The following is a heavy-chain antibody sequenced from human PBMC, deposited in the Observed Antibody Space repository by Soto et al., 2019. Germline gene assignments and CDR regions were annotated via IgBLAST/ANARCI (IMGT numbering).Heavy chain of an antibody. D-gene: IGHD2-2*01. CDR1: GGSISSGGYS. J-gene: IGHJ4*02. Sequence: QLQLQESGSGLVKPSQTLSLTCAVSGGSISSGGYSWSWIRQPPGKGLEWIGYMYHSGSTYYNPALKSRVTISIDSSKNQFSLKRSSVTAAYTSVYYSARVPDYWGQVIRFTVSS. CDR3: ARVPDY. V-gene: IGHV4-30-2*01. CDR2: MYHSGST.